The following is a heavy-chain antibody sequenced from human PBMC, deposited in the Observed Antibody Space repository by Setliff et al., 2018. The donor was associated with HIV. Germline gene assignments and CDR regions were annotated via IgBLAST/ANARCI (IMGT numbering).Heavy chain of an antibody. Sequence: SGPTLVNPTETLTVTCSISGVSFSSSGLYAGWIRQPPGKALGWLAVIYGDGTDFFRPSLKSRLSITKDASKNQVVLTMTNMDPADTATYYCVFGRGDGYFDYWGQGTLVTVAS. CDR2: IYGDGTD. CDR1: GVSFSSSGLY. CDR3: VFGRGDGYFDY. D-gene: IGHD3-10*01. V-gene: IGHV2-5*02. J-gene: IGHJ4*02.